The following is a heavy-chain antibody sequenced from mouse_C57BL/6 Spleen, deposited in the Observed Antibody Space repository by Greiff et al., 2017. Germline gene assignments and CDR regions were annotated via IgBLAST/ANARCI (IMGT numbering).Heavy chain of an antibody. CDR1: GYTFTDYY. Sequence: VQLQQSGPELVKPGASVKISCKASGYTFTDYYMNWVKQSHGQSLEWIGDINPNNGGTSYNQKFKGKATLTVDKSSSTAYMELRSLTSEDSAVYYCARIGYSNYDYAMDYWGQGTSVTVSS. J-gene: IGHJ4*01. V-gene: IGHV1-26*01. D-gene: IGHD2-5*01. CDR3: ARIGYSNYDYAMDY. CDR2: INPNNGGT.